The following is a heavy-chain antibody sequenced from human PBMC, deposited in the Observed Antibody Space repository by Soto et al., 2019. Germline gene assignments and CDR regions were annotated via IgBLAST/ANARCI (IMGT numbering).Heavy chain of an antibody. CDR3: ARDVDIVATTDAFDI. D-gene: IGHD5-12*01. J-gene: IGHJ3*02. CDR1: GFTFSSYG. V-gene: IGHV3-33*01. CDR2: IWYDGSNK. Sequence: PGGSLRLSCAASGFTFSSYGMHWVRQAPGKGLEWVAVIWYDGSNKYYADSVKGRFTISRDNSKNTLYLQMNSLRAEDTAVYYCARDVDIVATTDAFDIWGQGTMVTGSS.